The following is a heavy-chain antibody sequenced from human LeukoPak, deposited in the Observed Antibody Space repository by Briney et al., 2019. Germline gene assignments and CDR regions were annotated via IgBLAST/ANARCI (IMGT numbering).Heavy chain of an antibody. Sequence: ASATVSCKASGYTFTNYYIHWVRQAPGQGLEWMGITDPIGGSTNYAQKFQGRVTMTRDTSTSTVYMELSSLRSEDSAVYYCARWTTTYLDYWGQGTLVTVSS. J-gene: IGHJ4*02. D-gene: IGHD4-11*01. CDR3: ARWTTTYLDY. CDR2: TDPIGGST. V-gene: IGHV1-46*01. CDR1: GYTFTNYY.